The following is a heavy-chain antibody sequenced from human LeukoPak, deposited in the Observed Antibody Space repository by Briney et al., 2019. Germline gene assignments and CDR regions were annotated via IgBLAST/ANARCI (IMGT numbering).Heavy chain of an antibody. V-gene: IGHV3-30*02. D-gene: IGHD6-19*01. J-gene: IGHJ4*02. Sequence: GGSLRLSCAASGFTFNNFGLHWVRQAQGKGLEWVAFISYDGSDKNCVDSVQGRFTISRDNSKNTLYLQMNSLRVDDTAVYYCAKDLHSGWSFDYWGQGILVTVSS. CDR3: AKDLHSGWSFDY. CDR2: ISYDGSDK. CDR1: GFTFNNFG.